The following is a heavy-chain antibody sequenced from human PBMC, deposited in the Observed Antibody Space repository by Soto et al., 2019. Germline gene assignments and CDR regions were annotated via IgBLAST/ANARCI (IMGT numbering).Heavy chain of an antibody. Sequence: PGGSLRLSCAASGFTFRSYAMSWVRQAPGKGLEWVSAISGSGGSTYYADSVKGRFTISRDNSKNTLYLEMNSLRTEDTAVYYAARTSSVHYGMDVWGQGTTVTVSS. CDR3: ARTSSVHYGMDV. D-gene: IGHD2-2*01. CDR1: GFTFRSYA. V-gene: IGHV3-23*01. CDR2: ISGSGGST. J-gene: IGHJ6*02.